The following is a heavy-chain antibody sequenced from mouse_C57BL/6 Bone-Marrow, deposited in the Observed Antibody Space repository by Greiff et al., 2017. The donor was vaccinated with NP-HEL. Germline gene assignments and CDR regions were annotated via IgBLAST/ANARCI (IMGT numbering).Heavy chain of an antibody. J-gene: IGHJ2*01. CDR3: ARRIAYYGSSSYYFDY. Sequence: QVHVKQPGAELVKPGASVKMSCKASGYTFTSYWITWVKQRPGQGLEWIGDIYPGSGSTNYNEKFKSKATLTVDTSSSTAYMQLSSLTSEDSAVYYCARRIAYYGSSSYYFDYWGQGTTLTVSS. CDR1: GYTFTSYW. CDR2: IYPGSGST. V-gene: IGHV1-55*01. D-gene: IGHD1-1*01.